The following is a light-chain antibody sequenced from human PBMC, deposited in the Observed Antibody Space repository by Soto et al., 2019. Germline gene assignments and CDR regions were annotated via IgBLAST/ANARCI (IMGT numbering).Light chain of an antibody. CDR2: GAS. V-gene: IGKV3-20*01. CDR3: QQYGSSPYT. J-gene: IGKJ2*01. Sequence: EIVLTQSPGTLSLSPGERATLSCRASQSVSTSSLAWYQQKPGQAPRPLIYGASSRATGIPDRVSGSGSGADFTLSMSRLEPEDFAMYYCQQYGSSPYTFGQGTKLAIK. CDR1: QSVSTSS.